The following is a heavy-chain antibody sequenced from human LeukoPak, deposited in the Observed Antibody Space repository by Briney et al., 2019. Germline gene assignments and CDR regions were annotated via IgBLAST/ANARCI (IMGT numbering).Heavy chain of an antibody. D-gene: IGHD5-18*01. Sequence: KPSETLSLTRAVYNGSFSGYYWSWIRQPPGKGLEWIGEIDRSGSTNYNPSLKSRVTISVDTSKNQFSLKLSSATAADTAVYYCARLQTAMVTFYYYYMDVWGKGTTVTVSS. CDR2: IDRSGST. J-gene: IGHJ6*03. CDR3: ARLQTAMVTFYYYYMDV. CDR1: NGSFSGYY. V-gene: IGHV4-34*01.